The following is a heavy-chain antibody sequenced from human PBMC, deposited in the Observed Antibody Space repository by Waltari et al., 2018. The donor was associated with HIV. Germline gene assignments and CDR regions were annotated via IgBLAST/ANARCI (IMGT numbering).Heavy chain of an antibody. J-gene: IGHJ6*03. Sequence: EVQLVESGGGLVKPGESLRLSCAVSGFTFSSYSMYWVRQAPGKGLEWVSSISRRSSYMYYADSVKGRFTISRDNARNSLYLQMNSLRAEDTAVYYCARDPAMVTPFYYYMDVWGKGTTVTVSS. CDR1: GFTFSSYS. V-gene: IGHV3-21*01. CDR3: ARDPAMVTPFYYYMDV. CDR2: ISRRSSYM. D-gene: IGHD5-18*01.